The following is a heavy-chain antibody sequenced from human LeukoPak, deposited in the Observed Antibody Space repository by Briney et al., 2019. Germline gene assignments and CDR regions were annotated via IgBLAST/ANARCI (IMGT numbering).Heavy chain of an antibody. J-gene: IGHJ4*02. CDR2: IIPIFGTA. CDR3: AGNDLYYFDY. CDR1: EGTFSSYA. V-gene: IGHV1-69*13. D-gene: IGHD1-1*01. Sequence: ASVKVSCKASEGTFSSYAISWVRQAPGQGLEWMGGIIPIFGTANYAQKFQGRVTITADESTSTAYMELSSLRSEDTAVYYCAGNDLYYFDYWGQGTLVTVSS.